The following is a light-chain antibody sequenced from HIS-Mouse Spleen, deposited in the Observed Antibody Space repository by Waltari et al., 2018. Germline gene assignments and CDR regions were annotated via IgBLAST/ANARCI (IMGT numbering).Light chain of an antibody. CDR3: QVWDSSSDHLYV. CDR1: NIGSKS. V-gene: IGLV3-21*03. J-gene: IGLJ1*01. CDR2: EDS. Sequence: SYVLTQPPSVSVAPGKTARITCGGNNIGSKSVHWHQQKPGQAPVLVVYEDSDRPSGMHGRFSGSKSGNTATLTISRVEAGDEADYYCQVWDSSSDHLYVFGTGTKVTVL.